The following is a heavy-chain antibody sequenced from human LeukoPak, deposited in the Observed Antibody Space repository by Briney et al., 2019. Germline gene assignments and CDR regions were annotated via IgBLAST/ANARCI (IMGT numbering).Heavy chain of an antibody. Sequence: GASVKVSCKASGGIFSSYAISWVRQAPGQGLEWMGGIIPIFDRPNYAQKFEGRVTITADKSTNTTYMEISSLTSDDTAVYYCARDAQWELRAFDVWGRGTMVIVSS. V-gene: IGHV1-69*06. CDR3: ARDAQWELRAFDV. CDR1: GGIFSSYA. D-gene: IGHD1-26*01. J-gene: IGHJ3*01. CDR2: IIPIFDRP.